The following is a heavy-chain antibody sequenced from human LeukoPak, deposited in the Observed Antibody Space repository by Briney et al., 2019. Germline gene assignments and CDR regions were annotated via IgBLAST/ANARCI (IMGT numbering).Heavy chain of an antibody. CDR3: ARGGWGYSCGPHSDY. CDR1: GGSFSGYY. J-gene: IGHJ4*02. Sequence: SETLSLTCAVYGGSFSGYYWNWIRQPPGKGLEWIGEVNHGGSTNYNPSLKSRVTISVDTAKNQFSLNLNSVTAADTAVYYCARGGWGYSCGPHSDYWGQGTLVTVSS. CDR2: VNHGGST. D-gene: IGHD5-18*01. V-gene: IGHV4-34*01.